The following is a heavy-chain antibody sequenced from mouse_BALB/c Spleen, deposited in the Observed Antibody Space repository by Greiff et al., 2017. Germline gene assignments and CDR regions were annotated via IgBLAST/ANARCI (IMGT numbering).Heavy chain of an antibody. D-gene: IGHD1-1*01. CDR2: IWGDGST. V-gene: IGHV2-6-7*01. J-gene: IGHJ2*01. CDR3: ARGYGSTVYYFDY. CDR1: GFSLTGYG. Sequence: VKLMESGPGLVAPSQSLSITCTVSGFSLTGYGVNWVRQPPGKGLEWLGMIWGDGSTDYNSALKSRLSISKDNSKSQVFLKMNSLQTDDTARYYCARGYGSTVYYFDYWGQGTTLTVSS.